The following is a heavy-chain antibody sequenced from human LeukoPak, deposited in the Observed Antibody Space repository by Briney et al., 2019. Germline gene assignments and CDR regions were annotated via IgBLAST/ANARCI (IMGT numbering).Heavy chain of an antibody. J-gene: IGHJ4*02. CDR2: IKSKTDGGTP. CDR3: TTFSPRLLGY. D-gene: IGHD2-21*01. CDR1: GFTFSNAW. Sequence: GGSLRLSCAASGFTFSNAWMSWVRQVPGKGLEWVGRIKSKTDGGTPDYAAAVKGRFTISRDDSKNMLFLQMNSLKIEDTAVYYCTTFSPRLLGYWGQGTLVTVSS. V-gene: IGHV3-15*01.